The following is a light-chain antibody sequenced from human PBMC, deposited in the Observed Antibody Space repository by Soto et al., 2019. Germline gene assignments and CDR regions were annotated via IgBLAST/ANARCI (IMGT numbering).Light chain of an antibody. V-gene: IGLV2-14*01. CDR2: EVS. Sequence: QSALTQPASVSGSPGQSITISCTGTSSDVGGYDSVSWYQQHPGKAPKLMIYEVSNRPSGVSYRFSDSKSDNTAALTISGLQAEDEADYYCSSYSISNTLVFGTGTKLTVL. CDR3: SSYSISNTLV. CDR1: SSDVGGYDS. J-gene: IGLJ1*01.